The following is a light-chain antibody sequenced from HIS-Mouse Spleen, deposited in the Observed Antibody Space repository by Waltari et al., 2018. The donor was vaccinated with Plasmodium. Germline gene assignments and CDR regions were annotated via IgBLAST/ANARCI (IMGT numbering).Light chain of an antibody. V-gene: IGLV3-10*01. CDR3: YSTDSSGNHRV. CDR2: EDS. Sequence: SYELTHPPSLSVSPGQTARITRSRDALPKQYAYWYQQKSGQAPVLVIYEDSKRPSGIPERFSGSSSGTMATLTISGAQVEDEADYYCYSTDSSGNHRVFGGGTKLTVL. J-gene: IGLJ3*02. CDR1: ALPKQY.